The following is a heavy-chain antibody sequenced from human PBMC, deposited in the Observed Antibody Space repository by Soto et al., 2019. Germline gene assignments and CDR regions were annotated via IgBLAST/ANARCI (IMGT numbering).Heavy chain of an antibody. V-gene: IGHV4-30-2*01. CDR3: ARAYGSGDSNDYYYGMDV. CDR1: GGSISSGGYS. Sequence: SETLSLTCAVSGGSISSGGYSWSWIRQPPGKGLEWIGYIYHSGSTYYNPSLKSRVTISVDRSKNQFSLKLRSVTAADTAVYFCARAYGSGDSNDYYYGMDVSGHGTTVTVS. CDR2: IYHSGST. D-gene: IGHD3-10*01. J-gene: IGHJ6*02.